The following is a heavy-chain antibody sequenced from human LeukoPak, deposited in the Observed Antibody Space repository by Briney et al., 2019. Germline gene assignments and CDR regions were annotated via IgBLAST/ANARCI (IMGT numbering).Heavy chain of an antibody. CDR1: GYSISSGYY. D-gene: IGHD3-10*01. J-gene: IGHJ4*02. V-gene: IGHV4-38-2*02. Sequence: PSETLSLTCTVSGYSISSGYYWGWIRQPPGKGLEWIGSIYHSGSTYYNPSLKSRVTISVDTSKNQFSLKLSSVTAADTAVYYCGRLDGDSWGQGTLVTVSS. CDR2: IYHSGST. CDR3: GRLDGDS.